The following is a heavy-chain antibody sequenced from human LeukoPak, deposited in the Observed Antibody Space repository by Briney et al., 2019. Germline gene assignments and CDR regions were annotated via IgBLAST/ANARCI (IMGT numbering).Heavy chain of an antibody. Sequence: GGSLRLSCAASGFTFSSNSMNWVRQAPGKGLEWVSYISSSSSTIYYADSVKGRFTISRDNAKKSLYLQMNSLRAEDTAVYYCAREGYSSAGLYYYYYYYMDVWGKGTTVTVSS. J-gene: IGHJ6*03. CDR1: GFTFSSNS. CDR2: ISSSSSTI. V-gene: IGHV3-48*01. CDR3: AREGYSSAGLYYYYYYYMDV. D-gene: IGHD6-19*01.